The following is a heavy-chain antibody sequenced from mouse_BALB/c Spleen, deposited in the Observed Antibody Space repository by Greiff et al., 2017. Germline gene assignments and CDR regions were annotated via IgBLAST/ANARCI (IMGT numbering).Heavy chain of an antibody. J-gene: IGHJ4*01. CDR2: ISYSGST. CDR3: AREGGNWDYAMDY. CDR1: GYSITSDYA. Sequence: EVKLQESGPGLVKPSQSLSLTCTVTGYSITSDYAWNWIRQFPGNKLEWMGYISYSGSTSYNPSLKSRISITRDTSKNQFFLQLNSVTTEDTATYYCAREGGNWDYAMDYWGQGTSVTVSS. V-gene: IGHV3-2*02. D-gene: IGHD4-1*01.